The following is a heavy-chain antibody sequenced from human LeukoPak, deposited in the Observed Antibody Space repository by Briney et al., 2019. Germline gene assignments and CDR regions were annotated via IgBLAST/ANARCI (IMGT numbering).Heavy chain of an antibody. CDR2: IYVDGIST. J-gene: IGHJ5*02. CDR1: GVSLSNYW. V-gene: IGHV3-74*01. Sequence: RGALRLSCTASGVSLSNYWMHWVRQAPGKGLVWVSQIYVDGISTTYADSAKGPFVISTDNVRNTRYLQMNSPRDEDTAVYYSARSDCFDPWGQGTLVSVS. CDR3: ARSDCFDP.